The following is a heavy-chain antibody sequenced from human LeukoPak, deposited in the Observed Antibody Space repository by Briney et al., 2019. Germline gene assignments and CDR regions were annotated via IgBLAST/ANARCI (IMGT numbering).Heavy chain of an antibody. V-gene: IGHV4-59*01. J-gene: IGHJ4*02. CDR1: GGSISSYY. Sequence: PSETLSLTCTVSGGSISSYYWSWIRQPPGKGLEWIGYIYYSGSTNYNPSLKSRVTISVDTSKNQFSLKLSSVTAADTAVYYCAKVGAGPGSYTHFDYWGQGTLVTVSS. CDR2: IYYSGST. CDR3: AKVGAGPGSYTHFDY. D-gene: IGHD3-10*01.